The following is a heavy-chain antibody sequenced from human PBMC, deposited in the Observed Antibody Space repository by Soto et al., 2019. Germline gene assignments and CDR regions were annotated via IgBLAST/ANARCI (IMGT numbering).Heavy chain of an antibody. J-gene: IGHJ4*02. CDR2: ISCDGSNK. CDR1: GFTFSSYA. V-gene: IGHV3-30-3*01. CDR3: ARDSGKFDY. Sequence: PGGSLRLSCAASGFTFSSYAMHWVRQAPGKGLEWVAVISCDGSNKYYADSVKGRFTISRDNSKNTLYLQMNSLRAEDTAVYYCARDSGKFDYWGQGTLVTVSS.